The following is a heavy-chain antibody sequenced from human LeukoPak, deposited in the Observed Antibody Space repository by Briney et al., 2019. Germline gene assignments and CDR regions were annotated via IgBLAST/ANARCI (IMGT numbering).Heavy chain of an antibody. J-gene: IGHJ6*02. CDR2: IYYSGST. CDR3: ARRSLARVVPAASHYYYYGMGV. D-gene: IGHD2-2*01. V-gene: IGHV4-39*01. CDR1: GGSISSSSYY. Sequence: SETLSLTCTVSGGSISSSSYYWGWIRQPPGKGLEWIGSIYYSGSTYYNPSLKSRVTISVDTSKNQFSLKLSSVTAADTVVYYCARRSLARVVPAASHYYYYGMGVWGQGTTVTVSS.